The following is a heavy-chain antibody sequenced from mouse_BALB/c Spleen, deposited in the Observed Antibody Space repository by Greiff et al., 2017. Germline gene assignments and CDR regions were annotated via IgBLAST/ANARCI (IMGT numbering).Heavy chain of an antibody. V-gene: IGHV5-6-4*01. J-gene: IGHJ2*01. Sequence: EVMLVESGGGLVKPGGSLKLSCAASGFTFSSYTMSWVRQTPGKRLEWVATISSGGSYTYYPDSVKGRFTISRDNAKNTLYLQMSSLKSEDTAMYYCTREDYGSSLDYWGQGTTLTVSS. CDR1: GFTFSSYT. D-gene: IGHD1-1*01. CDR3: TREDYGSSLDY. CDR2: ISSGGSYT.